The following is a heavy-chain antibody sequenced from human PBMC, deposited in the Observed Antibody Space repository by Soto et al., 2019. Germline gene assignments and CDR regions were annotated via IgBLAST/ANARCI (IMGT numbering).Heavy chain of an antibody. V-gene: IGHV4-39*01. CDR3: ARRGSGHTFDY. CDR1: GASISRTGFH. D-gene: IGHD3-10*01. Sequence: QLQLQESGPGLVKPSETLSLTCAVSGASISRTGFHWGWIRQPPGQGLEWIGSIYEGETTFYNSSLKSRATISADTCKNHFSLKLSSVTAADTAVYYCARRGSGHTFDYWGQGTLVTVSS. J-gene: IGHJ4*02. CDR2: IYEGETT.